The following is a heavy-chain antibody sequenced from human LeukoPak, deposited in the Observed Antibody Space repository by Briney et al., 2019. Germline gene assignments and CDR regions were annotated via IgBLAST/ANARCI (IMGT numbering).Heavy chain of an antibody. V-gene: IGHV3-74*01. Sequence: GGSLRLSCAGSGFTFSSSWMHWVRQAPGKGLVWVSRINSDGSNRRYADSVKGRFTISRDNAKNTLYLQMNSLRAEDTAVYYCARDWYSSLINPWGQGTLVTVSS. J-gene: IGHJ5*02. CDR3: ARDWYSSLINP. D-gene: IGHD6-19*01. CDR2: INSDGSNR. CDR1: GFTFSSSW.